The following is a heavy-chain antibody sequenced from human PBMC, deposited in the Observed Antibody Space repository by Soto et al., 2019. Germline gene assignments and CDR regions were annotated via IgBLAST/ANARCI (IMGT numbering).Heavy chain of an antibody. J-gene: IGHJ4*02. CDR1: GALVSHNA. CDR3: AITSVADESFDY. V-gene: IGHV3-30*06. Sequence: PAGCLGVYCAVSGALVSHNAMHWVRRATGKGLEWVAFISYDGSETFYADSVKGRFTISRDNSKSTLFLHMSSLKNEDTSVYYCAITSVADESFDYWGQRNLVIVSS. D-gene: IGHD1-20*01. CDR2: ISYDGSET.